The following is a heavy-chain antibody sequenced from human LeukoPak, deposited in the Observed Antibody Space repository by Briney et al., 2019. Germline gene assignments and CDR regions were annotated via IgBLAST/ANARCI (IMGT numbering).Heavy chain of an antibody. J-gene: IGHJ4*02. CDR2: INHSGST. CDR3: AVLYYYDSSGYSHFDY. V-gene: IGHV4-34*01. CDR1: DGSLQGYY. Sequence: SETLSLTCASADGSLQGYYCSLLRQPPGKSLYWIGEINHSGSTHYNPSLKSRVTISVDASKNQFSRGLSSVTAADTAVYYCAVLYYYDSSGYSHFDYWGQGTRVTVSS. D-gene: IGHD3-22*01.